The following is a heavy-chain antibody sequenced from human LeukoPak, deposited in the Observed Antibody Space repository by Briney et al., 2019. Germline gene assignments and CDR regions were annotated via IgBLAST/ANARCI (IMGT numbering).Heavy chain of an antibody. CDR3: ARVGSSSWSDRNWFDP. D-gene: IGHD6-13*01. V-gene: IGHV4-34*01. CDR1: GGSVSGYY. CDR2: INQSGNT. Sequence: SETLSLTCAVYGGSVSGYYWSWIRQPPGKGLEWIGEINQSGNTNYNSSLKSRVTISVDTSKNWFSLRLSSVTAADTAVYYCARVGSSSWSDRNWFDPWGQGTLVTVSS. J-gene: IGHJ5*02.